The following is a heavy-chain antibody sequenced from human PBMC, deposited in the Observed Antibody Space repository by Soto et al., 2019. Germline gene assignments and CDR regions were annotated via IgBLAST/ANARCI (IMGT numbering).Heavy chain of an antibody. CDR2: ISISSSDR. CDR1: GFTLRTYT. J-gene: IGHJ4*01. V-gene: IGHV3-21*06. Sequence: GGSLRLSCAASGFTLRTYTMNWVRQAPGKGLEWVSSISISSSDRYCADSVRGRFTISRDNAKNALYLQMNSLRADDTAVYFCVRGMNPLFGGQGTLVTVSS. CDR3: VRGMNPLF.